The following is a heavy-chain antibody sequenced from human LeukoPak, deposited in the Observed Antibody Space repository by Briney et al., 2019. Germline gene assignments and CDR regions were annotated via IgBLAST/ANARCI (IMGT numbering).Heavy chain of an antibody. Sequence: GRSLRLSCAASGFTFADYAMQWVRQAPGKGLEWVSGISWNSGSIGYADSAKGRFTISRDNAKNSLYLQMNSLRAEDTALYYCAKVGAIAKGSYYFDYWGQGTLVTVSS. CDR1: GFTFADYA. D-gene: IGHD4-17*01. V-gene: IGHV3-9*01. CDR3: AKVGAIAKGSYYFDY. J-gene: IGHJ4*02. CDR2: ISWNSGSI.